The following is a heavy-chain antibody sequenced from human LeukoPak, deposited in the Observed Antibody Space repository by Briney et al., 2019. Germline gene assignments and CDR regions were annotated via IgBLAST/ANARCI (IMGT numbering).Heavy chain of an antibody. Sequence: PGGSLRLSCAGSGFVFSTYDMGWVRQAPGKGLEWVSSISRAGDRTYYEDSVKGRFTISRDNSRNTIFLQMNSLRAEDTAVYYCARGESFAFDVWGQGTMVTVSS. CDR1: GFVFSTYD. J-gene: IGHJ3*01. CDR2: ISRAGDRT. V-gene: IGHV3-23*01. CDR3: ARGESFAFDV.